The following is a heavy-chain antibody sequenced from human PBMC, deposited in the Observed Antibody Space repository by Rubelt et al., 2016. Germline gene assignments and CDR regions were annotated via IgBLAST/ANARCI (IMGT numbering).Heavy chain of an antibody. CDR3: AKARIYGDYKSYGMDV. CDR1: GFIFNNFA. V-gene: IGHV3-23*01. J-gene: IGHJ6*02. Sequence: EVQLLESGGDLVQPGGSLTLSCAASGFIFNNFAMSWVRQPPGKGLEWVSGISGSGGSTYYADSVKGRFTISRDNSKNIVYLQMNSLIAEDTAMYYCAKARIYGDYKSYGMDVWGQGTTVTVSS. CDR2: ISGSGGST. D-gene: IGHD4-17*01.